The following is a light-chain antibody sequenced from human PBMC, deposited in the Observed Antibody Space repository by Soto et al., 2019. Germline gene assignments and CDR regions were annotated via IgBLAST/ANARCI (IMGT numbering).Light chain of an antibody. CDR2: GPS. J-gene: IGKJ1*01. CDR3: QQYNNWPRT. V-gene: IGKV3-15*01. Sequence: IVMTQSPATLSVSPGERVTLSCRASQSVSYNLAWYQQKPGQAPRLLIYGPSTRATGIPARFSGSGSGTEFTLTISSLQSEDFALYYCQQYNNWPRTCGQGTKVDIK. CDR1: QSVSYN.